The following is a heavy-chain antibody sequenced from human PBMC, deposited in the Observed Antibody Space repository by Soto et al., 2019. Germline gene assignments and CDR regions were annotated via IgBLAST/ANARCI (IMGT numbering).Heavy chain of an antibody. CDR1: GFTLRNYA. V-gene: IGHV3-23*01. J-gene: IGHJ4*02. D-gene: IGHD1-20*01. Sequence: VGSLRLSCEASGFTLRNYAMTWVRQAPGKGLEWVSLISANDVGTYYAESVKTRFTISTDQSRNTVYLQMDSLRADDTAIYYCAKAKNDYNWDNRPPFDYWGQGTLVTVSS. CDR3: AKAKNDYNWDNRPPFDY. CDR2: ISANDVGT.